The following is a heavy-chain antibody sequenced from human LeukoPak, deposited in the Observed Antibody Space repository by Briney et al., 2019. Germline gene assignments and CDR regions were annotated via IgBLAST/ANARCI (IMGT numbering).Heavy chain of an antibody. CDR2: IYTSGST. J-gene: IGHJ5*02. D-gene: IGHD5-24*01. V-gene: IGHV4-61*02. Sequence: SETLSLTCTVSGGSISSGSYYWSWIRQPAGKGLEWIGRIYTSGSTNYNPSLKSRVTISVDTSKNQFSLKLSSVTAADTAVYYCASEVATTLIHWFDPWGQGTLVTVSS. CDR3: ASEVATTLIHWFDP. CDR1: GGSISSGSYY.